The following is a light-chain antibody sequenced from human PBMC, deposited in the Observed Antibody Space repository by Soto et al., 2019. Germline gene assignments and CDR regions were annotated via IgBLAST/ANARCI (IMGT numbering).Light chain of an antibody. Sequence: QSVLSQPPSASGTPGQTVTISCSGRSSNIGSNIVNWYQQLPGTAPKLLIYNDDHRPSGVADRFSGSKSGTSASLAISGLQSEDEDDYYCSEWDASLGAILFGGGTQLTVL. CDR1: SSNIGSNI. CDR2: NDD. J-gene: IGLJ3*02. V-gene: IGLV1-44*01. CDR3: SEWDASLGAIL.